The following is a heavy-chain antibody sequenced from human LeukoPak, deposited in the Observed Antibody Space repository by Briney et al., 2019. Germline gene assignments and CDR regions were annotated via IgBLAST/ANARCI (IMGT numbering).Heavy chain of an antibody. J-gene: IGHJ1*01. CDR1: GFTFSSYA. CDR3: ARGYCYSILQYFQH. Sequence: GGSLRLSCAASGFTFSSYAMRWVRQAPGKGLEWVAVISYDGSNKYYADSVKGRFTISRDNSKNTPYLQMSSLRAEDTAVYYCARGYCYSILQYFQHWGQGTLVTVSS. D-gene: IGHD3-22*01. V-gene: IGHV3-30-3*01. CDR2: ISYDGSNK.